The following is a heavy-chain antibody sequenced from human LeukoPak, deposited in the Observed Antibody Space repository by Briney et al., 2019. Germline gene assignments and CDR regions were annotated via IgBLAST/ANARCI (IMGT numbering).Heavy chain of an antibody. CDR3: AKADYDFWSGYFDY. D-gene: IGHD3-3*01. CDR1: GFTFSSYA. Sequence: GGSLRLSCAASGFTFSSYAMSWVRQAPGKGLEWVSAISGSGGSTYYADSVKGRFTISRDNSKNTLYLQTNSLRAEDTAVYYCAKADYDFWSGYFDYWGQGTLVTVSS. V-gene: IGHV3-23*01. J-gene: IGHJ4*02. CDR2: ISGSGGST.